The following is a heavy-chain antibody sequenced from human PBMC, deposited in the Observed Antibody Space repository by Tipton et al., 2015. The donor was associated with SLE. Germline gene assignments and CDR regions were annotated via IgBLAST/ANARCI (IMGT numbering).Heavy chain of an antibody. J-gene: IGHJ3*02. Sequence: TLSLTCTVSGGSLNRAGYFWNWIRQSPGTGLEWIGSISYNGDANHNPSLRRRLTLSIDISENHFSLSLTSLTAADSALYFCARDPGERTFDIWGQGTMVTVSS. CDR1: GGSLNRAGYF. V-gene: IGHV4-31*03. CDR2: ISYNGDA. D-gene: IGHD3-16*01. CDR3: ARDPGERTFDI.